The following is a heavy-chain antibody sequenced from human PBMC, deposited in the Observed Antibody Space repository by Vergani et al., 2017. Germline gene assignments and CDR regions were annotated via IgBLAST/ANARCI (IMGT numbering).Heavy chain of an antibody. Sequence: QVHLQEAGPGLVKPAETLSLTCTVSGDSMNNYYWNWIRQTPGKGLEWIGHIYLGGTTTYNPSLESRVSLSADTSKNQFSLQLTPVTAADTAVYYCARGPSVVQGHYIYYYSYFMDVWGKGTTVTVSS. CDR3: ARGPSVVQGHYIYYYSYFMDV. V-gene: IGHV4-59*01. J-gene: IGHJ6*03. CDR2: IYLGGTT. CDR1: GDSMNNYY. D-gene: IGHD2-15*01.